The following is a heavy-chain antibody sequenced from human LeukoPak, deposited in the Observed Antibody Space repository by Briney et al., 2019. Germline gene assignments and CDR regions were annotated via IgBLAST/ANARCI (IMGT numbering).Heavy chain of an antibody. J-gene: IGHJ4*02. CDR3: TTVPYCSSTSCPEDY. CDR2: IKSKTDGGTT. Sequence: GGSLRLSCAASGFTVSSNYMSWVRQAPGKGLEWVGRIKSKTDGGTTDYAAPVKGRFTISRDDSKNTLYLQMNSLKTEDTAVYYCTTVPYCSSTSCPEDYWGQGTLVTVSS. CDR1: GFTVSSNY. V-gene: IGHV3-15*01. D-gene: IGHD2-2*01.